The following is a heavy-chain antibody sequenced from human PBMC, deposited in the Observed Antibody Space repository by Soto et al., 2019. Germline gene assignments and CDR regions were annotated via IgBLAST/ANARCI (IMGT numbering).Heavy chain of an antibody. CDR1: GFTFSSYA. CDR2: ISGSGGST. V-gene: IGHV3-23*01. D-gene: IGHD3-9*01. CDR3: AKQSLRYFDWLLYFDY. J-gene: IGHJ4*02. Sequence: GGSLRLSCAASGFTFSSYAMSWVRQAPGKGLEWVSAISGSGGSTYYADSVKGRFTISRDNSKNTLYLQMNSLRAEDTAVYYCAKQSLRYFDWLLYFDYWGQGTLVTVSS.